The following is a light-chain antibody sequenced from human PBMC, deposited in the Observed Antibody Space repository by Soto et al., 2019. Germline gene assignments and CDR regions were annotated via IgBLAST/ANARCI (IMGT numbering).Light chain of an antibody. CDR1: QSVFKGSNNKDC. CDR2: WAS. J-gene: IGKJ2*01. V-gene: IGKV4-1*01. CDR3: QQFSSPPFSP. Sequence: DIVMTQSPDSLAVSLGERATINCKSSQSVFKGSNNKDCLAWYQQKPGQPPKLLLYWASTRESGVPDRFSDSGSGTDFTLTISSLQAEDVAIYYCQQFSSPPFSPLGQGTKVEIK.